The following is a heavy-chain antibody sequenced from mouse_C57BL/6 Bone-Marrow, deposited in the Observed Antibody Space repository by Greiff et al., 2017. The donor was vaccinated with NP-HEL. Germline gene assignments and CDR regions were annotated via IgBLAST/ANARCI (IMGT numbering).Heavy chain of an antibody. V-gene: IGHV5-9-1*02. Sequence: EVKLVESGEGLVKPGGSLKLSCAASGFTFSSYAMSWVRQTPEKRLEWVAYISSGGDYIYYADTVKGRFTISRDNARNTLYLQMSSLKSEDTAMYYCTRGGNGYYVASAMDYWGQGTSVTVSS. J-gene: IGHJ4*01. CDR1: GFTFSSYA. D-gene: IGHD2-3*01. CDR3: TRGGNGYYVASAMDY. CDR2: ISSGGDYI.